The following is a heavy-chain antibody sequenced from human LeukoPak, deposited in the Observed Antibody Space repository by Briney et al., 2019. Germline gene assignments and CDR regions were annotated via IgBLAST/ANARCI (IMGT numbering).Heavy chain of an antibody. D-gene: IGHD3-16*02. Sequence: KPSETLSLTCAVYGGSFSGYYWSWIRQPPGKGLEWIGEINHSGSTNYNPSLKSRVTISVDTCKNQFYLKLSSVTAADTAVYYCASRYDYVWGSYRPFDYWGQGTLVTVSS. J-gene: IGHJ4*02. CDR2: INHSGST. CDR1: GGSFSGYY. CDR3: ASRYDYVWGSYRPFDY. V-gene: IGHV4-34*01.